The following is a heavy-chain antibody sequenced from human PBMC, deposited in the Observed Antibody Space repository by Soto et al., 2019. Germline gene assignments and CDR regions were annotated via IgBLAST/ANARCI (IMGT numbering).Heavy chain of an antibody. V-gene: IGHV4-59*01. CDR3: ARVEYCGGVCYRHQPQYYFDY. Sequence: PSETLSLTCTVSGGSTRSYYWSWIRQPPGKGLEWIGYIYYSGSTNYNPSLKSRVTISVDTSKNQFSLKLSSVTAADTSVYYCARVEYCGGVCYRHQPQYYFDYCGQRTLVTVSS. CDR2: IYYSGST. CDR1: GGSTRSYY. J-gene: IGHJ4*02. D-gene: IGHD2-21*02.